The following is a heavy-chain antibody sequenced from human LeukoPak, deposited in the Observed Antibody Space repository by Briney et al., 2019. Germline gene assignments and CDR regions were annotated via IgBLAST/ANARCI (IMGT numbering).Heavy chain of an antibody. CDR3: AKVGVGWVAFAY. CDR1: GCTFSNFA. V-gene: IGHV3-23*01. D-gene: IGHD3-16*01. CDR2: ISDSGGGT. Sequence: GSLRLSCAASGCTFSNFAMSWVRQAPGKGLQWVSAISDSGGGTFYADSVKGRFTISRDNSKNTLYLQMNSLRAEDTTVYYCAKVGVGWVAFAYWGQGTLVTVSS. J-gene: IGHJ4*02.